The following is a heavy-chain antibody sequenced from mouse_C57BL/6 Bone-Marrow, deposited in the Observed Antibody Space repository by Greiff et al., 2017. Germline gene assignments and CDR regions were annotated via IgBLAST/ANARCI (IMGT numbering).Heavy chain of an antibody. CDR3: ASPRSTRNTRGGYYYAMDY. Sequence: QVQLQQSGAELVRPGTSVKVSCKASGYAFTNYFIEWVKKRPGQGLEWIGVFNPGSGGTNYNEKFKGKATLTADKSSSTAYMQRSSLTSEDSAVCICASPRSTRNTRGGYYYAMDYWGQGTSVTVTS. J-gene: IGHJ4*01. D-gene: IGHD2-4*01. CDR2: FNPGSGGT. CDR1: GYAFTNYF. V-gene: IGHV1-54*01.